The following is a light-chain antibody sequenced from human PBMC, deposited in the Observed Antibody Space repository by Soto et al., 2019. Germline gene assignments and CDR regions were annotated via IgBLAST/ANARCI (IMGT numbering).Light chain of an antibody. CDR2: WAS. J-gene: IGKJ4*01. CDR1: QSVLYSSNNKNY. Sequence: DIVMTQSPDSLAVSLGERATINCKSSQSVLYSSNNKNYLAWYQQKPGQPPKLLIYWASTRESGVPDRFSRSGSGTDFTLTISSLQAEDVAVYYCQQYYSTPLTFGRGTKVEIK. V-gene: IGKV4-1*01. CDR3: QQYYSTPLT.